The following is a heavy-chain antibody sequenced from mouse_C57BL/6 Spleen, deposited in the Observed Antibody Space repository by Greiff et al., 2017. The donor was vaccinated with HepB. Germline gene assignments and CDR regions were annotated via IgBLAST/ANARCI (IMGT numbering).Heavy chain of an antibody. Sequence: EVQRVESGGGLVKPGGSLKLSCAASGFTFSDYGMHWVRQAPEKGLEWVAYISSGSSTIYYADTVKGRFTISRDNAKNTLFLQMTSLRSEDTAMYYCARHVYYDYPYYYAMDYWGQGTSVTVSS. V-gene: IGHV5-17*01. D-gene: IGHD2-4*01. J-gene: IGHJ4*01. CDR3: ARHVYYDYPYYYAMDY. CDR2: ISSGSSTI. CDR1: GFTFSDYG.